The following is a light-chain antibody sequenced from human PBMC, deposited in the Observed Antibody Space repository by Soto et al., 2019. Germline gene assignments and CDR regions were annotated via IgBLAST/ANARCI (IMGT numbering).Light chain of an antibody. CDR1: QSVSSN. CDR3: QQYNNWPL. V-gene: IGKV3-15*01. CDR2: GAS. Sequence: EIVMTQSPATLSVSPGERATLSRRASQSVSSNLAWYQQKPGQAPRLLIYGASTRATGIPARFSGSGSGTEFTLTISSLQSEDFAVYYCQQYNNWPLFGGGTKVEIK. J-gene: IGKJ4*01.